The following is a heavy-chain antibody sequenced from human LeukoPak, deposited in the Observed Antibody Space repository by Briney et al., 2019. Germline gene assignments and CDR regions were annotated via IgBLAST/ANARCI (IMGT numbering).Heavy chain of an antibody. CDR2: INYDGET. V-gene: IGHV4-59*08. D-gene: IGHD3-9*01. Sequence: PSETLSLTCAVSGVSISRYCWSWIRQNPGKGLQWIAYINYDGETNYDYSLKSRVTISVDTSKNQFSLRLTSVTAADTAIYYCARNTHATTDWPYSDFWGQGAHITVSS. J-gene: IGHJ4*02. CDR1: GVSISRYC. CDR3: ARNTHATTDWPYSDF.